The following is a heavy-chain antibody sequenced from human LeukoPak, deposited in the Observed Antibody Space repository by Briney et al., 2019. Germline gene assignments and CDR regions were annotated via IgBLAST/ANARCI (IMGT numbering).Heavy chain of an antibody. CDR1: GFTFSSNG. Sequence: GGSLRLSCAASGFTFSSNGMSWVRQAPGKGLEWVANIKQDGSEKNYVDSVKGRFTISRDNAKNSLYLQMNSLRAEDTAVYYCASGLELDYWGQGTLVTVSS. CDR3: ASGLELDY. J-gene: IGHJ4*02. CDR2: IKQDGSEK. V-gene: IGHV3-7*03.